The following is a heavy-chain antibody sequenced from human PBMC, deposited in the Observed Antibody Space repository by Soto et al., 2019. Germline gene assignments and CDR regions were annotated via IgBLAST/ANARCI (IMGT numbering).Heavy chain of an antibody. V-gene: IGHV4-34*01. J-gene: IGHJ4*02. D-gene: IGHD2-15*01. CDR2: VNHGGST. CDR1: GGSFSGFS. Sequence: LSLTCAVSGGSFSGFSWGWIRQPPGKGLEWIGEVNHGGSTNYNPSLKSRVTISSDTSKNHFSLTLRSVTAADTAVYYCARAAVAAGGPFDKWGQGXLVTVYS. CDR3: ARAAVAAGGPFDK.